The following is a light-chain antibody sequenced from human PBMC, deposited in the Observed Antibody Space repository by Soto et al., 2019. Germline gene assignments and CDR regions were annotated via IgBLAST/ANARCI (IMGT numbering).Light chain of an antibody. CDR1: QSVLYSSNNKNY. CDR3: QQYYSPWT. J-gene: IGKJ1*01. Sequence: DIVMTQSPDSLAVSLGERATINCKSSQSVLYSSNNKNYLAWYQQKPGQPPKLLIYWASTRESGVPDRLSGSGSGTDFTITISSLQAEDVAVYYCQQYYSPWTFGQGTKVELK. V-gene: IGKV4-1*01. CDR2: WAS.